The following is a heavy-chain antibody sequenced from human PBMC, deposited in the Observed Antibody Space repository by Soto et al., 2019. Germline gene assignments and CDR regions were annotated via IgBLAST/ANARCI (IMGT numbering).Heavy chain of an antibody. V-gene: IGHV1-69*08. CDR1: GGTFSSYT. J-gene: IGHJ6*02. CDR2: IIPILGIA. CDR3: ARDYYGPGGMDV. Sequence: QVQLVQSGAEVKKPGSSVKVSCKASGGTFSSYTISWVRQAPGQGLEWMGRIIPILGIANYAQKFQGRVTITADKSTSTAYMELSSLRSEDTPVYYCARDYYGPGGMDVWGQGTTVTVSS. D-gene: IGHD3-10*01.